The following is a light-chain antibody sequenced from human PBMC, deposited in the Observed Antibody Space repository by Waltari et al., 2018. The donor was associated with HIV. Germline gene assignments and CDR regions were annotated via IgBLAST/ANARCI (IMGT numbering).Light chain of an antibody. CDR2: EVT. J-gene: IGLJ2*01. CDR3: SSYAGSKNLVV. Sequence: QSALTQPPSASGSPGQSVTISCTGTRSDVGGYNYVSWYQQHPGKAPKLMIDEVTKRPSVVPDRFSGSRSGNTASLTVSGLQAEDEADYFCSSYAGSKNLVVFGGGTKLTVL. V-gene: IGLV2-8*01. CDR1: RSDVGGYNY.